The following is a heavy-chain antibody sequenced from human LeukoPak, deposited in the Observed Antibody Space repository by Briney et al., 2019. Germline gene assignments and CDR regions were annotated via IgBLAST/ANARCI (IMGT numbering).Heavy chain of an antibody. CDR3: ARGRGLWLVDY. V-gene: IGHV3-21*01. CDR1: EFTFSSYT. CDR2: ISSSSRYI. Sequence: PGGSLRLSCAASEFTFSSYTISWVRQAPGKGLEWVSSISSSSRYIYYADSVKGRFTISRDNAKNSLYLQMNSLRAEDTAVYYCARGRGLWLVDYWGQGTLVTVSS. D-gene: IGHD6-19*01. J-gene: IGHJ4*02.